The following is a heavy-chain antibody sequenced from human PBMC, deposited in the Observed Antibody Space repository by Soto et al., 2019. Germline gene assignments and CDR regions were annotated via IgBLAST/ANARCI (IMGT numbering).Heavy chain of an antibody. V-gene: IGHV4-31*03. D-gene: IGHD2-15*01. J-gene: IGHJ6*02. CDR1: VGSSTGAYY. Sequence: PSETLSLTCMLSVGSSTGAYYWNCIRQHPGKGLEWIGSIHYRGSTYYNPSLKTRITISLDRSNNQFSLNLSSVTAADTAVYYCARVRDSFGLDVWGQGTTVTVSS. CDR3: ARVRDSFGLDV. CDR2: IHYRGST.